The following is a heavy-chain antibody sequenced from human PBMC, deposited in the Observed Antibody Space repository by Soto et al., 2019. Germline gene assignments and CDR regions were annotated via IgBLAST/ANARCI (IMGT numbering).Heavy chain of an antibody. D-gene: IGHD1-26*01. V-gene: IGHV3-53*01. CDR1: GFTFSSYG. CDR3: AGGAQWELLFDY. CDR2: IYSGGST. Sequence: PGGSLRLSXAASGFTFSSYGMHWVRQAPGKGLEWVSIIYSGGSTYYADSVKGRFTISRDNSKNTLYLQMNSLRAEDTAVYYCAGGAQWELLFDYWGQGTLVTVSS. J-gene: IGHJ4*02.